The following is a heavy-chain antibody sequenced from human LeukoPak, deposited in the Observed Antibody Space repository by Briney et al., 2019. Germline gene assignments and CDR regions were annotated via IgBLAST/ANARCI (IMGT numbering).Heavy chain of an antibody. D-gene: IGHD2-21*02. V-gene: IGHV3-48*03. CDR2: ISSSGSTI. CDR1: GFTFSSYE. CDR3: ARDVVVTVGGRYYYYYMDV. J-gene: IGHJ6*03. Sequence: GGSLRLSCAASGFTFSSYEMNWVRQAPGKGLEWVSYISSSGSTIYYADSVKGRFTISRDNAKNSLYLQMNSLRAEDTAVYYCARDVVVTVGGRYYYYYMDVWGKGTTVTISS.